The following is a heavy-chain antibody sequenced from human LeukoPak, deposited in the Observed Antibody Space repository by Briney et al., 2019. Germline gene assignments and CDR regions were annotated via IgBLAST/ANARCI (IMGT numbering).Heavy chain of an antibody. Sequence: GGSLRLSCAASGFTFDDYAMHWVRQAPGKGLEWVSGISWNSGSIGYADSVKGRFTISRDNAKNSLYLQTKSLRAEDTALYYCGKDVKFNRLNYFDYWGQGTLVTVSS. J-gene: IGHJ4*02. CDR3: GKDVKFNRLNYFDY. V-gene: IGHV3-9*01. CDR2: ISWNSGSI. D-gene: IGHD6-25*01. CDR1: GFTFDDYA.